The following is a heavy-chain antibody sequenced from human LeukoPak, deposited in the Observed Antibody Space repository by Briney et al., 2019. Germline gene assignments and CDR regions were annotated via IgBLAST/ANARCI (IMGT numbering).Heavy chain of an antibody. CDR1: GYTFTSYY. CDR3: ARGRNQLLYEETPFDY. CDR2: INPSGGST. V-gene: IGHV1-46*01. Sequence: ASVKVSCKASGYTFTSYYMHWVRQAPGQGLEWMGIINPSGGSTSYAQKFQGRVTMTRDTSTSTVYMELSSLRSEDTAVYYCARGRNQLLYEETPFDYWGQGTLVTVSS. D-gene: IGHD2-2*02. J-gene: IGHJ4*02.